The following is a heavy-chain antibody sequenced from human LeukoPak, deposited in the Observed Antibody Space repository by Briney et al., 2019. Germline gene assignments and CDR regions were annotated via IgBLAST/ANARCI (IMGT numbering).Heavy chain of an antibody. Sequence: SETLSLTCTVSGDSINSSYYYWAWIRQPPGKGLEWIGSIYYSGTTYYNPSLKSRVTISVDTSKNQFSLKVSSVTAADTAVYYCARHRRYTTGSEEYDYWGQGTLVTVSS. CDR2: IYYSGTT. D-gene: IGHD2-8*02. CDR3: ARHRRYTTGSEEYDY. J-gene: IGHJ4*02. CDR1: GDSINSSYYY. V-gene: IGHV4-39*01.